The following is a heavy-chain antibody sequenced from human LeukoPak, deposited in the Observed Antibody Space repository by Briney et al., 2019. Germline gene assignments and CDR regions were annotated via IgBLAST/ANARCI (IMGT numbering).Heavy chain of an antibody. D-gene: IGHD3-16*01. CDR3: ARDPITLVRRSLYYFDY. J-gene: IGHJ4*02. CDR1: GFTFSSYS. CDR2: ISSSSSTI. Sequence: PGGSLRLSCAASGFTFSSYSMNWVRQAPGKGLEWVSYISSSSSTIYYADSVKGRFTISRDNAKNSLYLQMNSLRAEDTAVYYCARDPITLVRRSLYYFDYWGQGTLVTVSS. V-gene: IGHV3-48*01.